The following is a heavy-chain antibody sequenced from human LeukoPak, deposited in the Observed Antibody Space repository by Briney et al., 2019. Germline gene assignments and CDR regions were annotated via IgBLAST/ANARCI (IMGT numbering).Heavy chain of an antibody. CDR3: AREGVPAAFDI. V-gene: IGHV3-21*01. Sequence: GGSLRLSCAASGFTFSSYSMNGVRQAPGKGLEWVSSISSSSSYIYYADSVKGRFTISRDNAKNSLYLQMNSLRAEDTAVYYCAREGVPAAFDIWGQGTMVTVSS. CDR1: GFTFSSYS. D-gene: IGHD2-2*01. J-gene: IGHJ3*02. CDR2: ISSSSSYI.